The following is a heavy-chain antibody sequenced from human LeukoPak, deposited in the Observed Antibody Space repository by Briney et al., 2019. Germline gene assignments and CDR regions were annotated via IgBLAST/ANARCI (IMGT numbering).Heavy chain of an antibody. CDR1: GGSISSYY. Sequence: SETLSLTCTVSGGSISSYYWSWIRQPAGKGLEWIGRIFTSGSANYNPSLKSRVTVSVDTSKNQISLNLASVTAADTAVYYCARGYSRSSDYFDYWGQGALVTVSS. D-gene: IGHD6-6*01. J-gene: IGHJ4*02. CDR2: IFTSGSA. CDR3: ARGYSRSSDYFDY. V-gene: IGHV4-4*07.